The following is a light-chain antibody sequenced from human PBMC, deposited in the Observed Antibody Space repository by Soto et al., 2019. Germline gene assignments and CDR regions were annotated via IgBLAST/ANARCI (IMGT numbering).Light chain of an antibody. CDR2: GAY. V-gene: IGKV1-39*01. J-gene: IGKJ1*01. Sequence: DIQMTQSPSSLSASLGDRVTVTCRASQSISKYLTWFQQRPGKAPKLLIYGAYTLQDGVPSRFSGSGSETEFTLTISSLQPEDFATYYCQQSFGAPRTFGQGTRVDIK. CDR1: QSISKY. CDR3: QQSFGAPRT.